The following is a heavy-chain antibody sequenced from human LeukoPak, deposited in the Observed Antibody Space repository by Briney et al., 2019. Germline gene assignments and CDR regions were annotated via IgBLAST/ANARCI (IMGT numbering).Heavy chain of an antibody. V-gene: IGHV1-46*01. D-gene: IGHD3-22*01. CDR3: ARYYYDSSGYHYYFDY. CDR2: INPSGGST. Sequence: GASVKVSCKASGYTFTSYYMHWVRQAPGQGLEWMGIINPSGGSTSYAQKFQGRVTMTRDTSTSTVYMELSSLRSEDTAVYYCARYYYDSSGYHYYFDYWGQGTLVTVSS. J-gene: IGHJ4*02. CDR1: GYTFTSYY.